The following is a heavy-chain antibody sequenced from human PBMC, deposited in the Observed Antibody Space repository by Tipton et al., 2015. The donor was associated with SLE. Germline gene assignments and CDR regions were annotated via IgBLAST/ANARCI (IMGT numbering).Heavy chain of an antibody. V-gene: IGHV3-21*01. CDR1: GFTFSNYG. CDR3: ARAGDGTTFYYYLDV. CDR2: ISSSSSYI. J-gene: IGHJ6*03. D-gene: IGHD1-1*01. Sequence: SLRLSCAVSGFTFSNYGMNWVRQAPGKGLEWVSSISSSSSYIYYADSVKGRFTISRDNAKNSLYLQMNSLRAEDTAVFYCARAGDGTTFYYYLDVWGKGTTVTVSS.